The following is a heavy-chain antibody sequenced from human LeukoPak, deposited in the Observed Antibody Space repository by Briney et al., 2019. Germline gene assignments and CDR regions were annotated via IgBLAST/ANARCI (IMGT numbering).Heavy chain of an antibody. CDR3: ARERGSYSSSWYRAFDI. V-gene: IGHV1-46*01. Sequence: ASVKVSCKASGYTFTSYYMHWVRQAPGQGLEWMGIINPSGGSTSYAQKFQGRVTMTRDMSTSTVYMELSRLRSEDTAVYYCARERGSYSSSWYRAFDIWGQGTMVTVSS. J-gene: IGHJ3*02. D-gene: IGHD6-13*01. CDR1: GYTFTSYY. CDR2: INPSGGST.